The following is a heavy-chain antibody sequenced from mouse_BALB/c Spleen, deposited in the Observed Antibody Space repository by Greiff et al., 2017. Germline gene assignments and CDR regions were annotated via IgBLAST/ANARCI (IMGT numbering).Heavy chain of an antibody. Sequence: EVQLVESGGDLVKPGGSLKLSCAASGFTFSSYGMSWVRQTPDKRLEWVATISSGGSYTYYPDSVKGRFTISRDNAKNTLYLQMSSLKSEDTAMYYCARGITTSWFAYWGQGTLVTVSA. CDR2: ISSGGSYT. CDR3: ARGITTSWFAY. J-gene: IGHJ3*01. D-gene: IGHD2-4*01. CDR1: GFTFSSYG. V-gene: IGHV5-6*01.